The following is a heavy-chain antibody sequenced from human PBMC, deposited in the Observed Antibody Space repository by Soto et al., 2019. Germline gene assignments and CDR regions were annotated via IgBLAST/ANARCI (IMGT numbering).Heavy chain of an antibody. Sequence: PSETLSLTCAVYGGSFSGYYWSWIRQPPGKGLEWIGEINHSGSTNYNPSLKSRVTISVDTSKNQFSLKLSSVTAADTAVYYCAREVQLWLNGMDVWGQGTTVTVSS. V-gene: IGHV4-34*01. CDR1: GGSFSGYY. J-gene: IGHJ6*02. D-gene: IGHD5-18*01. CDR3: AREVQLWLNGMDV. CDR2: INHSGST.